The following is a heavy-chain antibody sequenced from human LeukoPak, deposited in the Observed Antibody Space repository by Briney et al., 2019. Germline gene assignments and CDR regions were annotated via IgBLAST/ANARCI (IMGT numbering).Heavy chain of an antibody. CDR3: AKSNGYGLIDI. Sequence: PSETLSLTRTVSGGSISSYYWSWIRQPPGKGLEWIGYIYYSGSTNYNPSLKSRVTISVDTSRNQFSLRLNSVTAADTAVYYCAKSNGYGLIDIWGQGTMATVSS. CDR1: GGSISSYY. V-gene: IGHV4-59*12. CDR2: IYYSGST. D-gene: IGHD3-10*01. J-gene: IGHJ3*02.